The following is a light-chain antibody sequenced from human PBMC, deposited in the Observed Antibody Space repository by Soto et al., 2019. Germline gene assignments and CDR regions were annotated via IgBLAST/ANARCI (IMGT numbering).Light chain of an antibody. V-gene: IGKV3D-20*02. J-gene: IGKJ5*01. Sequence: DMVLTQSPGTLSLSPGERATLSCRASQSVRSSYLAWYQQKPGQAPRLLIYDASNRATGIPARFSGSGSGTDFTLTISSLEPEDFAVYYCQQRSNWATFGQGTRLEIK. CDR3: QQRSNWAT. CDR2: DAS. CDR1: QSVRSSY.